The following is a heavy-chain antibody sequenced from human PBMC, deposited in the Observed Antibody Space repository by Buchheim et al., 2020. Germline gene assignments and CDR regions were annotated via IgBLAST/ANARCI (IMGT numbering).Heavy chain of an antibody. Sequence: QVQLVQSGAEVKKPGASVKVSCKASGYTFTSYDINWVRQATGQGLEWMGWMNPNSGSTGYAQKFQGRVTMTRNTSISTAYMELSSLRSEDTAVYYCARGRRVGATYPGTRDYYYYMDVWGKGTT. V-gene: IGHV1-8*01. J-gene: IGHJ6*03. D-gene: IGHD1-26*01. CDR2: MNPNSGST. CDR1: GYTFTSYD. CDR3: ARGRRVGATYPGTRDYYYYMDV.